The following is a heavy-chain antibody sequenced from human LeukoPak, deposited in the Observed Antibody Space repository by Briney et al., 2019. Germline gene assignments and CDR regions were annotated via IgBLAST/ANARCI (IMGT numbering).Heavy chain of an antibody. J-gene: IGHJ6*03. Sequence: SETLSLTCSVSGGSISSGTYYWAWIRQPPGKGLEWIASIHYSGRTHNNPSLNNRASMSVDTSKNQFSLSLYSVTAADTAVYYCARRTMVRGVIGRTYYYYMDVWGKGTTVTISS. CDR1: GGSISSGTYY. CDR2: IHYSGRT. V-gene: IGHV4-39*07. D-gene: IGHD3-10*01. CDR3: ARRTMVRGVIGRTYYYYMDV.